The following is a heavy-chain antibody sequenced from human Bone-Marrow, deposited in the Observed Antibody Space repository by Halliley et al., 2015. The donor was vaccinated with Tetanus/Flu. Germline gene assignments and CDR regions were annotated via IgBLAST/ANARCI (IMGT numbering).Heavy chain of an antibody. CDR1: GFTFSTSS. Sequence: AASGFTFSTSSMHWVRQAPGKGLDYVSVISGNGDVTYYADSVKGRFTISRDNSKNTMYLQMGSLRAEDMAVYYCGRGGLASDTGTTIDYWGQGTLVTVSS. CDR2: ISGNGDVT. V-gene: IGHV3-64*02. CDR3: GRGGLASDTGTTIDY. D-gene: IGHD4-17*01. J-gene: IGHJ4*02.